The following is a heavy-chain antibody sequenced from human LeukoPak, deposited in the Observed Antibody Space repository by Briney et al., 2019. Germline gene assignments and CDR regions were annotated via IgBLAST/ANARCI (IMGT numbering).Heavy chain of an antibody. CDR3: ARNSQQPHYYYYYMDV. CDR2: INHSGST. Sequence: SETLSLTCAVYGGSFSGYYWSWIRQPPGKGLEWIGEINHSGSTNYNPSLKSRVTISVDTSKNQFSLKLSSVTAADTAVYYCARNSQQPHYYYYYMDVWGKGTTVTVSS. J-gene: IGHJ6*03. V-gene: IGHV4-34*01. CDR1: GGSFSGYY. D-gene: IGHD6-13*01.